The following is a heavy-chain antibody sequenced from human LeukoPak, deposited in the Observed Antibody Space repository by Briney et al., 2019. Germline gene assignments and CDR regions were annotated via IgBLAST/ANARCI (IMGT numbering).Heavy chain of an antibody. CDR3: ARNDIVVVVADQDYYGMDV. J-gene: IGHJ6*02. Sequence: GASVEVSCKASGYTFTSYAMHWVRQAPGQRLEWMGWINAGNGNTKYSQKFQGRVTITRDTSASTAYMELSSLRSEDTAVYYCARNDIVVVVADQDYYGMDVWGQGTTVTVSS. CDR2: INAGNGNT. D-gene: IGHD2-15*01. CDR1: GYTFTSYA. V-gene: IGHV1-3*01.